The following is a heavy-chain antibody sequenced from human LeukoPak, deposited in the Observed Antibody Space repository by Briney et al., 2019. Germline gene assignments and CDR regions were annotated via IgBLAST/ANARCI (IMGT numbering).Heavy chain of an antibody. CDR1: GGSISSYY. D-gene: IGHD3-10*01. Sequence: SETLSLTCTVSGGSISSYYWSWIRQPPGKGLEWIGYIYYSGSTNYNPSLKSRVTISVDTSENQFSLKLSSVTAADTAVYYCARLYYGSGSYYKSDAFDIWGQGTMVTVSS. CDR2: IYYSGST. J-gene: IGHJ3*02. CDR3: ARLYYGSGSYYKSDAFDI. V-gene: IGHV4-59*01.